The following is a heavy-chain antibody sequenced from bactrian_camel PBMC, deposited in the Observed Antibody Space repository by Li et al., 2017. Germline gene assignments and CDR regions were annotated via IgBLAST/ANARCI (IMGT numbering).Heavy chain of an antibody. V-gene: IGHV3S53*01. J-gene: IGHJ4*01. Sequence: HVQLVESGGGSVQVGGSLRLSCEASEYSARMAWFRQAPGKEREPVAHIDSNGVTKYADSVKGRFTVSRDNAGNTLDLEMTTLKTEDTAKYYCVACARRMGDQILGYWGQGTQVTVS. D-gene: IGHD3*01. CDR1: EYSAR. CDR2: IDSNGVT. CDR3: VACARRMGDQILGY.